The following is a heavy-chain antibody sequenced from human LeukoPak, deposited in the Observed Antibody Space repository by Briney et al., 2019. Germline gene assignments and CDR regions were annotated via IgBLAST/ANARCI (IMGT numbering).Heavy chain of an antibody. J-gene: IGHJ3*01. CDR3: TTDSDILTGYYRGAFDV. CDR1: GFTFSNAW. D-gene: IGHD3-9*01. CDR2: IKTKTDGGTA. V-gene: IGHV3-15*01. Sequence: GGSLRLSCAASGFTFSNAWMSWVRQAPGKGLEWVGRIKTKTDGGTADYAAPVKGRFTISRDDSKNTLYLQMNSLKTEDTAVYYCTTDSDILTGYYRGAFDVWGLGTMVTVSS.